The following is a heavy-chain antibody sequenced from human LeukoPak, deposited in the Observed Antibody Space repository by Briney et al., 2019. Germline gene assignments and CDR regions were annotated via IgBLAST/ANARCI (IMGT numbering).Heavy chain of an antibody. CDR3: ARGHSSASDLDY. D-gene: IGHD6-6*01. V-gene: IGHV4-4*02. CDR1: GGSISSSNW. J-gene: IGHJ4*02. Sequence: SETLSLTCAVSGGSISSSNWWSWVRQPPGKGLEWIGYIYSSGSTNYNPSLKSRVTISVDTSKNQFSLKLSSVTAADTAVYYCARGHSSASDLDYWGQGTLVTVSS. CDR2: IYSSGST.